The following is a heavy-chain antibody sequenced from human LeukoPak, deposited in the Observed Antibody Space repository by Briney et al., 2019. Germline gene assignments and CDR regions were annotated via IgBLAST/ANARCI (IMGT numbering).Heavy chain of an antibody. CDR1: GCTFTTYY. CDR3: ARDRHGPGTYNYYGMDV. V-gene: IGHV1-46*01. CDR2: INPSGGST. J-gene: IGHJ6*02. Sequence: ASVKVSCKASGCTFTTYYMHWVRQAPGQGLEWMGIINPSGGSTTYAQKFQGRVTITSDTSTSTVYMEVSSLRSEDTAVYYCARDRHGPGTYNYYGMDVWGQGTTVTVSS. D-gene: IGHD3-10*01.